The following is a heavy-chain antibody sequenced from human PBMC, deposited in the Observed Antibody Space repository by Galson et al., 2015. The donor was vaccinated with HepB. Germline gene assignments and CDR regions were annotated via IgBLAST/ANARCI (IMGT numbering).Heavy chain of an antibody. CDR2: IRQDGSET. CDR3: VREQRGSYLAVYDY. D-gene: IGHD1-26*01. CDR1: GFIFDNYW. Sequence: SLRLSCAGSGFIFDNYWMTWVRQLPGKGLEWVARIRQDGSETDYVDSVKGRFIISRDNVEKSLYLQMRSLRVADTAAYFCVREQRGSYLAVYDYWGRGTQVTVSS. V-gene: IGHV3-7*03. J-gene: IGHJ4*01.